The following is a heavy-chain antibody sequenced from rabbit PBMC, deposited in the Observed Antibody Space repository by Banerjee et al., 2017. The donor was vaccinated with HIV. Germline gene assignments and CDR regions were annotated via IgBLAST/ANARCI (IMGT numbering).Heavy chain of an antibody. D-gene: IGHD4-1*01. CDR2: INTSSGNT. CDR1: GFSFSNKYV. Sequence: QEQLEESGGDLVQPEGSLTLTCTASGFSFSNKYVMCWVRQAPGKGLEWIACINTSSGNTVYASWAKGRFTISKTSSTTVTLQMTSLTAADTATYFCARDLAGAIGWNFNLWGQGTLVTVS. CDR3: ARDLAGAIGWNFNL. V-gene: IGHV1S45*01. J-gene: IGHJ4*01.